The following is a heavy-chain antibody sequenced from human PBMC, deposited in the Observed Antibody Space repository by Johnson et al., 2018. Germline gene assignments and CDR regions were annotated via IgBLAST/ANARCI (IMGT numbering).Heavy chain of an antibody. Sequence: VQLVESGGGLVQPGGSLRLSCEASEFPFNIYWMSWVRQTPEKGLEWVANINQDGREKYFVDSGKGRFAISRDNAKKLLDLQMDSLRAENPAVYYCARDSGRRAFDLWGQGTIVTVSS. CDR1: EFPFNIYW. V-gene: IGHV3-7*01. J-gene: IGHJ3*01. CDR3: ARDSGRRAFDL. CDR2: INQDGREK.